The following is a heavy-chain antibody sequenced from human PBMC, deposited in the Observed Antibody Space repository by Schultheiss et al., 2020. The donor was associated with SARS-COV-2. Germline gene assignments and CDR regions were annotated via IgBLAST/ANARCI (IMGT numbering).Heavy chain of an antibody. CDR3: AKAQFRTESGIDYYYYGMDV. CDR1: GFTFSSYD. CDR2: ISGSGGST. Sequence: GGSLRLSCAASGFTFSSYDIHWVRQATGKGLEWVSVISGSGGSTYYADSVKGRFTISRDNSKNTLYLQMNSLRAEDTAVYYCAKAQFRTESGIDYYYYGMDVWGQGTTVTVSS. V-gene: IGHV3-23*01. J-gene: IGHJ6*02. D-gene: IGHD3-10*01.